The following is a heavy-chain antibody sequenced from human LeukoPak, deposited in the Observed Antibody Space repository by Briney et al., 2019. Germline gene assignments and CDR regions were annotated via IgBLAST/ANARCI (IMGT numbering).Heavy chain of an antibody. D-gene: IGHD6-13*01. CDR3: AKQGQSSSWSNFDY. CDR1: GFTFSSYA. CDR2: ISGSGGST. Sequence: GGSLRLSCAASGFTFSSYAMSWVRQAPGKGLEWVSAISGSGGSTYYADSVKGRFTIPRDNPKNTLYLQMNSLRAEDTAVYYCAKQGQSSSWSNFDYWGQGTLVTVSS. V-gene: IGHV3-23*01. J-gene: IGHJ4*02.